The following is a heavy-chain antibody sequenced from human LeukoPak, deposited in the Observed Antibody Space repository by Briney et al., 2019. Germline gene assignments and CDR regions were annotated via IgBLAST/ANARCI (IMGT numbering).Heavy chain of an antibody. D-gene: IGHD2-15*01. J-gene: IGHJ4*02. CDR2: ISSDGSNK. V-gene: IGHV3-30*04. CDR1: GFIFSSYV. CDR3: ARDTSTTLDY. Sequence: GGSLRLSCAASGFIFSSYVMQWVRQAPGKGLEWVAAISSDGSNKYYTDSVKGRFIISRDNSKNTLYLQMNSLRAEDTAEYYCARDTSTTLDYWGQGTLVTVSS.